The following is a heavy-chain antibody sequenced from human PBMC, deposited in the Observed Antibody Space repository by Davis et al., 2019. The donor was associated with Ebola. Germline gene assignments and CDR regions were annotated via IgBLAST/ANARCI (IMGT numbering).Heavy chain of an antibody. J-gene: IGHJ4*02. CDR1: GFTFTDYY. Sequence: GESLKISCAASGFTFTDYYMNWIRQVPGKGLEWVSYISSSAHNIYYADSVKGRFTVSRDNAENSLYLQMNSLRAEDTAVYYCARVKVTLVQGNVFDSWGQGTLVTVSS. CDR3: ARVKVTLVQGNVFDS. CDR2: ISSSAHNI. D-gene: IGHD3-10*01. V-gene: IGHV3-11*04.